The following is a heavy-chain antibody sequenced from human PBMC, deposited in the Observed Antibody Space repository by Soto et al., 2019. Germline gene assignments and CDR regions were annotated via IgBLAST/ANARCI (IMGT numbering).Heavy chain of an antibody. V-gene: IGHV3-53*01. CDR1: GMTGSGKKY. D-gene: IGHD1-1*01. CDR3: ATWLQREHAYDV. CDR2: VYDADGK. J-gene: IGHJ3*01. Sequence: DVQLVESGGGLIHRGGSLRLSCAGVGMTGSGKKYVAWVRQAPGKGLEWVSGVYDADGKYYADSVKGRFTTSRDSSKTIVYLEMNDLGPEDTAIYYCATWLQREHAYDVWGQGTTVTVSS.